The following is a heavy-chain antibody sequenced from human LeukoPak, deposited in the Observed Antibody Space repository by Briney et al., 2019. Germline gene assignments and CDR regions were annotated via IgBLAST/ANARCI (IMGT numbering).Heavy chain of an antibody. CDR3: ARGGSFEAFDI. CDR1: GGSVTSSSFY. D-gene: IGHD1-26*01. CDR2: MYYSGST. Sequence: PSETLSLTCTVSGGSVTSSSFYWGWIRQPPGRGLEWIGTMYYSGSTYYSPSLKSRVTLFTDSSKNHLSLKLNSVTAADTAVYYCARGGSFEAFDIWGQGTMVTVSS. V-gene: IGHV4-39*02. J-gene: IGHJ3*02.